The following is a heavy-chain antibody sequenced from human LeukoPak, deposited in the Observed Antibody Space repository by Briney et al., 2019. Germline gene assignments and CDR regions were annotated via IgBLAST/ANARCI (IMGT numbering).Heavy chain of an antibody. CDR1: GFTFSSHS. J-gene: IGHJ5*02. D-gene: IGHD6-19*01. CDR2: INRNSGSI. Sequence: GGSLRLSCAASGFTFSSHSMNSVRQAPGKGLEWVSSINRNSGSIFYADSVKGRFTISRDNAKNSLYLQMNSLRDEDTAVYYCAKVFDSSGWYWFDPWGQGTLVTVSS. V-gene: IGHV3-48*02. CDR3: AKVFDSSGWYWFDP.